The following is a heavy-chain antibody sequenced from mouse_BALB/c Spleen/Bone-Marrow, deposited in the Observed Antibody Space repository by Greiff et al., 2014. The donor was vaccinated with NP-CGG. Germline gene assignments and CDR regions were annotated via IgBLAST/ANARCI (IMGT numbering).Heavy chain of an antibody. V-gene: IGHV14-3*02. Sequence: EVQLQQSGAELVKPGASVKLSCKAFGFTFKDTYMHWVKQRPEQGLEWIGRVDPANGNTKYDPKFQGKATITADTSSNTAYLQLSSLTSEDSAVYYCASYYYGNSYGFAYWGQGTLVTVSA. CDR1: GFTFKDTY. CDR2: VDPANGNT. J-gene: IGHJ3*01. CDR3: ASYYYGNSYGFAY. D-gene: IGHD1-1*01.